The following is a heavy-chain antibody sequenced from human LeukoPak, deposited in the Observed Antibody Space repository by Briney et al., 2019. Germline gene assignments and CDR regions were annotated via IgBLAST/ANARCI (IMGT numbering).Heavy chain of an antibody. CDR1: GLTFSTYG. V-gene: IGHV3-33*01. CDR2: IWYDGSNK. CDR3: VRDPYEAY. D-gene: IGHD5-12*01. J-gene: IGHJ4*02. Sequence: SGGSLRLSCAASGLTFSTYGFNWVRQAPGKGLEWVAVIWYDGSNKYYADSVKGRFTISRDSSTVYLQMSSLRAEDTAVYYCVRDPYEAYWGQGTLVAVSS.